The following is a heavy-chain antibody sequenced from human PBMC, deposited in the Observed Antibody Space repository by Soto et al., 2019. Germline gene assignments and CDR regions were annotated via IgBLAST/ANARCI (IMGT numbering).Heavy chain of an antibody. CDR1: GFSFCNYA. CDR2: IFNSDSST. J-gene: IGHJ5*02. Sequence: GGSLRLSCAASGFSFCNYAMSWVRQAPGKGLEWVSAIFNSDSSTYYADSVKGRFTISRDNSKNTLYLQMNSLRAEDTAVYYCAKAVGPQSPRPHHWGQGTLVTVSS. V-gene: IGHV3-23*05. CDR3: AKAVGPQSPRPHH.